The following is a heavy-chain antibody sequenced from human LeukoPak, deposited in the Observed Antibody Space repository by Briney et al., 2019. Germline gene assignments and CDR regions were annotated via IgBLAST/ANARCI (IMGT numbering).Heavy chain of an antibody. CDR2: ITNSGTST. CDR1: GFIFSNYH. Sequence: AGGSLRLSCAASGFIFSNYHMNWVRQAPGKGLECISYITNSGTSTSYADSVKGRFTISRDNAKNSLYLQMSSLRVEDTAVYYCATDLGWNDFPPDYWGQGILVAVSS. D-gene: IGHD1-1*01. V-gene: IGHV3-48*04. CDR3: ATDLGWNDFPPDY. J-gene: IGHJ4*01.